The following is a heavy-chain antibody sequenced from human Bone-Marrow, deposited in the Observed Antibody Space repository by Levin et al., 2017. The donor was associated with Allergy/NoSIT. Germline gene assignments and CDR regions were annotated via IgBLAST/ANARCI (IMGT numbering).Heavy chain of an antibody. D-gene: IGHD4-23*01. CDR2: FTPEDGET. J-gene: IGHJ4*02. CDR1: GHTDIS. CDR3: ATVSFAGNFYFDH. Sequence: ASVKVSCKVSGHTDISMHWVRQAPGKGLEWMGGFTPEDGETVYAQNFQGRVTMTEDISTETASMELTSLRSDDTAVYYCATVSFAGNFYFDHWGQGTLVTVSS. V-gene: IGHV1-24*01.